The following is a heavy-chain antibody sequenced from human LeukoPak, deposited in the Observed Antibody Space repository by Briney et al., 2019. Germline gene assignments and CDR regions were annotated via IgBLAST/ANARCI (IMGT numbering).Heavy chain of an antibody. CDR1: GGSFSGYY. V-gene: IGHV4-34*01. J-gene: IGHJ6*03. CDR3: ARGFGVGPYYYYYMDV. CDR2: INHSGST. D-gene: IGHD3-3*01. Sequence: SETLSLTCAVYGGSFSGYYWSWIRQPPGKGLEWIGEINHSGSTNYNPSLKSRVTISVDTSKNQFSLKLSSVTAADTAVYYCARGFGVGPYYYYYMDVWGKGTTVTVS.